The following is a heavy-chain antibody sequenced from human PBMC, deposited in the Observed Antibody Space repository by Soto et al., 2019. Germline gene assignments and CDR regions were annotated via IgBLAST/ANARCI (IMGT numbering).Heavy chain of an antibody. J-gene: IGHJ4*02. CDR1: GFSVSSNY. CDR2: IHSGGST. CDR3: AREFDY. Sequence: PGGSLRLSCAASGFSVSSNYMSWVRQAPGKGLEWVSTIHSGGSTYYADSVKGRFTISRDNSKNTLYLQMNSLRAEDTAVYYCAREFDYWGQGTLVTVSS. V-gene: IGHV3-53*01.